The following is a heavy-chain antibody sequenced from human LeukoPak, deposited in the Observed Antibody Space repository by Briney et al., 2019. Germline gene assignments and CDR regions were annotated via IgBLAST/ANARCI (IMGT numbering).Heavy chain of an antibody. Sequence: SETLSLTCTVSGGSVSSGSYYWSWIRQPPGKGLEWIGNVYYIGTTSYNSSLKSRVSISVDTSKNQFSLEVASVTAEDTAVYYCARNTSSSPWFDPWGQGTLVTVSS. J-gene: IGHJ5*02. CDR2: VYYIGTT. V-gene: IGHV4-61*01. D-gene: IGHD6-6*01. CDR3: ARNTSSSPWFDP. CDR1: GGSVSSGSYY.